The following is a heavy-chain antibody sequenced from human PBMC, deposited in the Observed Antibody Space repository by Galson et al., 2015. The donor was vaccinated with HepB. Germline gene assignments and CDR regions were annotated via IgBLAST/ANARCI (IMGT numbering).Heavy chain of an antibody. Sequence: CAISGDSVSSNGAAWNWIRQSPSRGLEWLGRIYYRSKWYYGYAVSVKSRITINPDTSKNQFSLHLNSVTPEDTAVYYCARSAGDLDYWGQGILVTVSS. CDR3: ARSAGDLDY. CDR2: IYYRSKWYY. CDR1: GDSVSSNGAA. V-gene: IGHV6-1*01. D-gene: IGHD7-27*01. J-gene: IGHJ4*02.